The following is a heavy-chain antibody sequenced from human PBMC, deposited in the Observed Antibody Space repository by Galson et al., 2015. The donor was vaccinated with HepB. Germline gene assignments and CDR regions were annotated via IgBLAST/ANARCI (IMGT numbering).Heavy chain of an antibody. Sequence: SLRLSCAASGFTFSRYAMSWVRQAPGKGLQWVSGTSDSGGSTYYADSVKGRFTISRDNSQNTLYLQMNSLRAEDTAVYYCAKVTFPLGASDVWGQGTMVTVSS. CDR3: AKVTFPLGASDV. V-gene: IGHV3-23*01. D-gene: IGHD3-16*01. CDR1: GFTFSRYA. CDR2: TSDSGGST. J-gene: IGHJ3*01.